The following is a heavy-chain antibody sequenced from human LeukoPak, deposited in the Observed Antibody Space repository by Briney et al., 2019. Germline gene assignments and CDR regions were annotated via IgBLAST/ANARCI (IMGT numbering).Heavy chain of an antibody. CDR1: GYTFTGYY. Sequence: GASVKVSCKASGYTFTGYYMHWVRQAPGQGLEWMGWINPNSGGTNYAQKFQGWVTMTRDTSISTAYMELSRLRSDDTAVYYCARGGPTRPPYSNWFDPWGQGTLVTVSS. V-gene: IGHV1-2*04. J-gene: IGHJ5*02. CDR2: INPNSGGT. D-gene: IGHD2-15*01. CDR3: ARGGPTRPPYSNWFDP.